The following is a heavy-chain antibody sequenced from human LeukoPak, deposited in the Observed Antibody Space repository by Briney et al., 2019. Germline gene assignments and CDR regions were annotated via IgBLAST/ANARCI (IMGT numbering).Heavy chain of an antibody. CDR1: GFTFSSYS. D-gene: IGHD3-22*01. J-gene: IGHJ4*02. Sequence: PGGSRRLSCAASGFTFSSYSMNWVRQAPGKGLEWVSSISSSSSYIYYADSVKGRFTISRDNAKNSLYLQMNSLRAEDTAVYYCARVISGYYYLDYWGQGTPVTVSS. V-gene: IGHV3-21*01. CDR2: ISSSSSYI. CDR3: ARVISGYYYLDY.